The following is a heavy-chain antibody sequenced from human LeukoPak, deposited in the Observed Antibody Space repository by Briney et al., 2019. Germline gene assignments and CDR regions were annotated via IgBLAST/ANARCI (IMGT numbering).Heavy chain of an antibody. V-gene: IGHV3-30*02. CDR2: IRYDGSNK. D-gene: IGHD3-22*01. Sequence: GGSLRLSCAASGFTVSSNFMSWVRQAPGKGLEWVAFIRYDGSNKYYADSVKGRFTISRDNSKNTLYLQMNSLRAEDTAVYYCAKAHPTYYYDSSEYYFDYWGQGILVTASS. CDR3: AKAHPTYYYDSSEYYFDY. CDR1: GFTVSSNF. J-gene: IGHJ4*02.